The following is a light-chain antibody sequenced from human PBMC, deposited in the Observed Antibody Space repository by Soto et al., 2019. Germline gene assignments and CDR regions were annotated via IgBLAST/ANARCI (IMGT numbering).Light chain of an antibody. CDR1: QDISNY. J-gene: IGKJ4*01. CDR3: QQYDNLLLT. Sequence: DIQMTQSPSYLSASVGDIVTITCQASQDISNYLNWYQQKPGKAPKLLIYDASNLETGVPSRFSGSGSGTDFTFTISSLQPEDIATYYCQQYDNLLLTFGGGTKVEIK. CDR2: DAS. V-gene: IGKV1-33*01.